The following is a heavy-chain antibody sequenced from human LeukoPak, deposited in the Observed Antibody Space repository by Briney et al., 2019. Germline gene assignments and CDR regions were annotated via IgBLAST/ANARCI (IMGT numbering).Heavy chain of an antibody. V-gene: IGHV3-48*03. CDR1: GFTFSSYE. D-gene: IGHD3-10*01. Sequence: PGGSLRLSCAASGFTFSSYEMNWVRQAPGKGLEWVSYISSSGSTIYYADSVKGRFTISRDNAKNSLYLQMNSLRAEDTAVYYCARGSGYMVRGVNIDYWGQGTLVTVSS. CDR3: ARGSGYMVRGVNIDY. CDR2: ISSSGSTI. J-gene: IGHJ4*02.